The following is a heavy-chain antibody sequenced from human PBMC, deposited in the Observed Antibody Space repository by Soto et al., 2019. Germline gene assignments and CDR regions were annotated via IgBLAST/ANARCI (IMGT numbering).Heavy chain of an antibody. CDR2: IYYSGST. Sequence: SETLSLTCTVSGGSISSYYWSWIRQPPGKGLEWIGYIYYSGSTNYNPSLKSRVTISVDTSKNQFSLKLSSVTAADTAVYYCARQGLVRWDAFDIWGQGTMVTVSS. CDR3: ARQGLVRWDAFDI. V-gene: IGHV4-59*08. D-gene: IGHD4-17*01. J-gene: IGHJ3*02. CDR1: GGSISSYY.